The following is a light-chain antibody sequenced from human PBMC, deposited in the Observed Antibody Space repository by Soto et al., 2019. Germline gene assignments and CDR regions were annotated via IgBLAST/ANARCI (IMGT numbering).Light chain of an antibody. Sequence: QSAVTQPPSASGTPGQRVTISCSGSSSNIGSNYVYWYQQVPGTAPKLLIYRNDQRPSGVPDRFSGSKSGTSASLAISGLRSEDEADYYCSAWDDSLSGYVFGTGTKVTVL. J-gene: IGLJ1*01. V-gene: IGLV1-47*01. CDR3: SAWDDSLSGYV. CDR2: RND. CDR1: SSNIGSNY.